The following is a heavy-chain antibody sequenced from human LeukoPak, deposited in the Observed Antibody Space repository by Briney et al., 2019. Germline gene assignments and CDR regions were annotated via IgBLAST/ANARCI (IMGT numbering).Heavy chain of an antibody. J-gene: IGHJ2*01. V-gene: IGHV4-34*01. Sequence: PSETLSLTCAVYGGSFSGYYWSWIRQPPGKGLEWIGEINHSGSTNYNPSLKSRVTISVDTCKNQFSLKLSSVTAADTAVYYCARGIGDFRIAAAGRAYWYFDLWGRGTLVTVSS. D-gene: IGHD6-13*01. CDR2: INHSGST. CDR1: GGSFSGYY. CDR3: ARGIGDFRIAAAGRAYWYFDL.